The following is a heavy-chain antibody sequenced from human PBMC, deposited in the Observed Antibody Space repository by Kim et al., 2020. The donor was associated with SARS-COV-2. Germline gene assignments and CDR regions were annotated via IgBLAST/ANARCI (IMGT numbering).Heavy chain of an antibody. CDR3: ASSTSPPSSIAARPPY. CDR1: GFTFSSYS. J-gene: IGHJ6*02. V-gene: IGHV3-21*01. D-gene: IGHD6-6*01. Sequence: GGSLRLSCAASGFTFSSYSMNWVRQAPGKGLEWVSSISSSSSYIYYADSVKGRFTISRDNAKNSLYLQMNSLRAEDTAVYYCASSTSPPSSIAARPPYWGQGTTVTVSS. CDR2: ISSSSSYI.